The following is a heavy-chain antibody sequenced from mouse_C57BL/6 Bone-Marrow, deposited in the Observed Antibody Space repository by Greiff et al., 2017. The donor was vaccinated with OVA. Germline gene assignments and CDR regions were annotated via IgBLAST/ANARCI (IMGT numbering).Heavy chain of an antibody. V-gene: IGHV5-4*01. Sequence: EVQGVESGGGLVKPGGSLKLSCAASGFTFSSYAMSWVRQTPEKRLEWVATISDGGSYTYYPDNVKGRFTISRDNAKNNLYLQMSHLKSEDTAMYYCARAPYYYGSSYEFDYFDYWGQGTTLTVSS. J-gene: IGHJ2*01. D-gene: IGHD1-1*01. CDR2: ISDGGSYT. CDR3: ARAPYYYGSSYEFDYFDY. CDR1: GFTFSSYA.